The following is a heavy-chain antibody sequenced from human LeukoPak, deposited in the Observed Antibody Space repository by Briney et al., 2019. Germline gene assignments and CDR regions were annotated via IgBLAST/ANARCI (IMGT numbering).Heavy chain of an antibody. V-gene: IGHV3-23*01. CDR3: AKDQTVGDGHIDFEY. D-gene: IGHD5-24*01. Sequence: GGSLRLSCAASGFRFSTYVMSWVRHAPGKGLEWVSGISGSAGTTYYADSVKGRFTISRDNSKNTLYLQMNSLRAEDTAVYYCAKDQTVGDGHIDFEYWGQGTLVTVSS. CDR1: GFRFSTYV. J-gene: IGHJ4*02. CDR2: ISGSAGTT.